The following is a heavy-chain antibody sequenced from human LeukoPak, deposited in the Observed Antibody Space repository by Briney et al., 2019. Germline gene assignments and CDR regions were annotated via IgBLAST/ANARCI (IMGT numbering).Heavy chain of an antibody. CDR3: ARRQPLVRPYYYYYYMDV. CDR2: MNPNSGNT. V-gene: IGHV1-8*01. J-gene: IGHJ6*03. D-gene: IGHD6-13*01. Sequence: GASVKVSCKASGYTFTSYDINWVRQATGQGLEWMGWMNPNSGNTGYAQKFQGRVTMTRNTSISTAYMELSSLRSEDTAVYYCARRQPLVRPYYYYYYMDVWGKGTTVTVSS. CDR1: GYTFTSYD.